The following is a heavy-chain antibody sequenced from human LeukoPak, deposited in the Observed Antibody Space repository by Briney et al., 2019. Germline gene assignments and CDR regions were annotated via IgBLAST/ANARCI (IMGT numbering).Heavy chain of an antibody. Sequence: GRSLRLSRAASGFTFSSYAMHWVRQAPGKGLEWVAVISYDGSNKYYADSVKGRFTISRDNSKNTLYLQMNSLRAEDTAVYYCAREILYDFYFDYWGQGTLVTVSS. J-gene: IGHJ4*02. V-gene: IGHV3-30*01. D-gene: IGHD3-3*01. CDR2: ISYDGSNK. CDR3: AREILYDFYFDY. CDR1: GFTFSSYA.